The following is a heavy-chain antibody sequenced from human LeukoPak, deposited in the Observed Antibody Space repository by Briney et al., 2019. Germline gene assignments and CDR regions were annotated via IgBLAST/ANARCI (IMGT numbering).Heavy chain of an antibody. CDR3: ARRDRGGPITGQFDY. CDR1: GYTFTNYW. Sequence: GESLKISCKGSGYTFTNYWLGWVRQMPGKGLEWMGIIYPGDSDSRYSPSFQGQVTISADKSISTAYLQWSSLKASDTAMYYCARRDRGGPITGQFDYWGQGTLVTVSS. CDR2: IYPGDSDS. D-gene: IGHD2-15*01. J-gene: IGHJ4*02. V-gene: IGHV5-51*01.